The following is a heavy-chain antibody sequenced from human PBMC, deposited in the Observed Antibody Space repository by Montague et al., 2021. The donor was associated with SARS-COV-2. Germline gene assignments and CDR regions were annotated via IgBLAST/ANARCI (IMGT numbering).Heavy chain of an antibody. V-gene: IGHV4-34*01. J-gene: IGHJ4*02. D-gene: IGHD4-17*01. Sequence: TLSLTCAVYGGSFSGYYWSWIRQPPGKGLEWIGEINHSGSTNYNPSLKSRVTISVDTSKNQFSLKLSSVTASDTAVYYCARGTRHDYGDSHYFDYWGQGALVTVSS. CDR1: GGSFSGYY. CDR2: INHSGST. CDR3: ARGTRHDYGDSHYFDY.